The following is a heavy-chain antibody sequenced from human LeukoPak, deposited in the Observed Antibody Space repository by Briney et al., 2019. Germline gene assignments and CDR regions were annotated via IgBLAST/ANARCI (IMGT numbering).Heavy chain of an antibody. CDR3: ARAKHYDYVWGSYRFAAFDI. CDR2: IYYSGST. J-gene: IGHJ3*02. V-gene: IGHV4-31*03. Sequence: SQTLSLTCTVSGGSISSGGYYWSWIRQHPGKGLEWIGYIYYSGSTYYNPSLKSRVTISVDTSKNQFSLKLSSVTAADTAVYYCARAKHYDYVWGSYRFAAFDIWGQGTMVTVSS. D-gene: IGHD3-16*02. CDR1: GGSISSGGYY.